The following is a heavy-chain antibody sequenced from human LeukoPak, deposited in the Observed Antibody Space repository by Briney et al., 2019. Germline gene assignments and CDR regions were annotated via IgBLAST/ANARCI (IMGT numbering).Heavy chain of an antibody. V-gene: IGHV3-7*03. CDR1: GFTFSIYW. J-gene: IGHJ4*02. CDR3: AKGPAGYYGSGSYYFDY. D-gene: IGHD3-10*01. CDR2: INQDGSQK. Sequence: GGSLRLSCAASGFTFSIYWMSWVRQAPGKGLEWVANINQDGSQKYYVDSVKGRFTISRDNSKNTLYLQMNSLRAEDTAVYYCAKGPAGYYGSGSYYFDYWGQGTLVTVSS.